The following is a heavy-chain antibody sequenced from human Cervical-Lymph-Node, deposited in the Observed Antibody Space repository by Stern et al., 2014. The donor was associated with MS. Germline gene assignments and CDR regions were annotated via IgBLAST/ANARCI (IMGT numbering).Heavy chain of an antibody. Sequence: VQLVESGPGLVRPSGTLSLTCAVSGDSISHDNWWRWVRQPPGNGLEWIGEVYHTGSANYDPSLKSRVTISVDKSKNQFSLRLTSMTAADTAVYYCARDQGFQLMNSWGQGTLVIVSS. CDR3: ARDQGFQLMNS. V-gene: IGHV4-4*02. CDR2: VYHTGSA. CDR1: GDSISHDNW. J-gene: IGHJ4*02. D-gene: IGHD2-2*01.